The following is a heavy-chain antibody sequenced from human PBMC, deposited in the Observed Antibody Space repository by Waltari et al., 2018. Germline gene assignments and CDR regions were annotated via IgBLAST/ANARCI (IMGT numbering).Heavy chain of an antibody. CDR1: GGSFSGYS. V-gene: IGHV4-34*01. J-gene: IGHJ4*02. CDR3: ARGGGSDFWSGYYNDY. Sequence: QVQLQQWGAGLLKPSETLSLTCAVYGGSFSGYSWSWIRQPPGKGLEWIGEINHSGSTNYNPSLKSRVTISVDTSKNQFSLKLSSVTAADTAVYYCARGGGSDFWSGYYNDYWGQGTLVTVSS. CDR2: INHSGST. D-gene: IGHD3-3*01.